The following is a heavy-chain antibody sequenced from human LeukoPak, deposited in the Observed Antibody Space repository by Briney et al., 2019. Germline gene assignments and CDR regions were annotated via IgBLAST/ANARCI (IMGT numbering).Heavy chain of an antibody. CDR2: IIQSGNT. CDR3: ATLKTSGWYFDY. D-gene: IGHD6-19*01. CDR1: GGSLSGYY. J-gene: IGHJ4*02. Sequence: SETLSLTCAVYGGSLSGYYWNWIRQPPGKGLEWIGEIIQSGNTYYNPSLKSRLTISVDTSKNQFSLELSSVTAADAAVYYCATLKTSGWYFDYWGQGTLVTVSS. V-gene: IGHV4-34*12.